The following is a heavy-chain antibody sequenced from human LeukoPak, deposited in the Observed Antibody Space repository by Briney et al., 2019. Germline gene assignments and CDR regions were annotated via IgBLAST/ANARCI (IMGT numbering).Heavy chain of an antibody. Sequence: GGSLRLSCAASGFTFSSYAMSWVRQAPGKGLEWVSGISGSGGSTYYADSVKGRFTIFRDNSKNTLYLQMNSLRAEDTAVYHCANGWSPDYWGRGALVTVSS. CDR3: ANGWSPDY. V-gene: IGHV3-23*01. D-gene: IGHD2-15*01. J-gene: IGHJ4*02. CDR2: ISGSGGST. CDR1: GFTFSSYA.